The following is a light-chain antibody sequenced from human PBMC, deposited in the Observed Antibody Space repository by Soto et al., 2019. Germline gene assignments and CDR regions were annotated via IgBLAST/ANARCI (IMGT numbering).Light chain of an antibody. CDR2: EVN. Sequence: QSALTQPASVSGSPGQSTTISCTGTTSDMGAYNRVSWYQQHPGRAPRLMIYEVNNRPSGVSERFSGSKSGNTASLTVSALQAEDEADYYCSSYTGGNPSYVFGTGTKVTVL. V-gene: IGLV2-14*01. CDR3: SSYTGGNPSYV. J-gene: IGLJ1*01. CDR1: TSDMGAYNR.